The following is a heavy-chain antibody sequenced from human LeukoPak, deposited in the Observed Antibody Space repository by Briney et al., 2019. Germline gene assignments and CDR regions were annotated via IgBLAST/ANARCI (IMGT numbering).Heavy chain of an antibody. CDR1: GGSISSSSYC. Sequence: PSETLSLTCTVSGGSISSSSYCWGWIRQPPGKGLEWIGSIYYSGSTYYNPSLKSRVTISVDTSKNQFSLKLSSVTAADTAVYYCARGALAAPDYWGQGTLVTVSS. J-gene: IGHJ4*02. CDR2: IYYSGST. CDR3: ARGALAAPDY. D-gene: IGHD6-25*01. V-gene: IGHV4-39*01.